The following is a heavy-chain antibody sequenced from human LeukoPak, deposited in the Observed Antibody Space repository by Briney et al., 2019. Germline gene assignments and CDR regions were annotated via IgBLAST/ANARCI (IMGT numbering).Heavy chain of an antibody. V-gene: IGHV3-23*01. CDR1: GFTFSSYA. Sequence: PGGSLRLSCAASGFTFSSYAMSWVRQAPGKGLEWVSAISGSGGSTYYADSVKGRFTISRDNSKNTLYLQMNSLRAEDTAVYYCARASQYFWSGYYKRNYYYYYMDVWGKGTTVTVSS. CDR3: ARASQYFWSGYYKRNYYYYYMDV. D-gene: IGHD3-3*01. CDR2: ISGSGGST. J-gene: IGHJ6*03.